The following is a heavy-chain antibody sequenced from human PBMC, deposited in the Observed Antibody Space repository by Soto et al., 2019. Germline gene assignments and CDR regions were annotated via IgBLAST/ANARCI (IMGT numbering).Heavy chain of an antibody. V-gene: IGHV1-18*04. CDR3: ARWISGGYSDWFDP. CDR1: GYNFMRYG. Sequence: QVQLVQSGAEVKKPGASVKVSCKASGYNFMRYGFTWVRQAPGQGLEWMGWINVDNGETKYPQKIQGRVTMTTDTSTSTVYMELRSLTSDDTAVYYCARWISGGYSDWFDPWCHGTLVTVSS. D-gene: IGHD1-26*01. J-gene: IGHJ5*02. CDR2: INVDNGET.